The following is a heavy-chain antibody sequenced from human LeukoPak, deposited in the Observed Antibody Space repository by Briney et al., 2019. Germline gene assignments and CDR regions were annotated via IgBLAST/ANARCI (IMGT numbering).Heavy chain of an antibody. V-gene: IGHV3-33*01. Sequence: GGSLTLSCAASGFTFSSFGMHWVRQAPGKGLEWVAVIWYDASNKYYADSVKGRFTISRDNSKNTLFLQMNSLRAEDTAAYYCARAGYGDPHFDFWGQGTLVTVSS. CDR2: IWYDASNK. D-gene: IGHD4-17*01. CDR1: GFTFSSFG. J-gene: IGHJ4*02. CDR3: ARAGYGDPHFDF.